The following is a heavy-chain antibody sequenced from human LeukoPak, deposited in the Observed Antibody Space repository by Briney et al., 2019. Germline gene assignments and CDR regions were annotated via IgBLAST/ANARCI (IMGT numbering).Heavy chain of an antibody. CDR2: IYYSGST. J-gene: IGHJ4*02. Sequence: PSETLSLTCTVSGGSISSSSYYWGWIRQPPGKGLEWIGSIYYSGSTYYNPSLKSRVTISVDTSKNQFSLKLSSVTAADTAVYYCARGGIVVVVAFNGFDYWGQGTLVTVSS. CDR3: ARGGIVVVVAFNGFDY. D-gene: IGHD2-15*01. V-gene: IGHV4-39*01. CDR1: GGSISSSSYY.